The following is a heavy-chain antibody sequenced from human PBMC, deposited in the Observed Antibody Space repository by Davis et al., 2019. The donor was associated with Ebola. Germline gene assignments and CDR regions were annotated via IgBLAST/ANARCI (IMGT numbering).Heavy chain of an antibody. CDR1: GFTFSSYG. CDR3: AKDPSSSEPDY. D-gene: IGHD6-6*01. Sequence: PGGSLRLSCAASGFTFSSYGMHWVRQAPGKGLEWVAVISYDGSNKYYADSVKGRFTISRDNSKNTLYLQMNSLRAEDTAVYYCAKDPSSSEPDYWGQGTLVTVSS. V-gene: IGHV3-30*18. J-gene: IGHJ4*02. CDR2: ISYDGSNK.